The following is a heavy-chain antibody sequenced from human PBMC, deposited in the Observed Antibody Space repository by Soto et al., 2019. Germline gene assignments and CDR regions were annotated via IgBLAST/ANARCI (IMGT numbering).Heavy chain of an antibody. CDR3: AKILGRLEWLFPPYYGMDV. CDR2: ISYDGSNK. J-gene: IGHJ6*02. CDR1: GFTFSSYG. Sequence: QVQLVESGGGVVQPGRSLRLSCAASGFTFSSYGMHWVRQAPGKGLEWVAVISYDGSNKYYADSVKGRFTISRDNSKNTLYLQMNSLRAEDTAVYYWAKILGRLEWLFPPYYGMDVWGQGTTVTVSS. V-gene: IGHV3-30*18. D-gene: IGHD3-3*01.